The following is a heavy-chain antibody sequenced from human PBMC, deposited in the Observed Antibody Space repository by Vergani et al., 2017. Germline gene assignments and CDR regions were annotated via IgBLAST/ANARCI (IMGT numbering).Heavy chain of an antibody. CDR1: GFSIDNGYY. D-gene: IGHD6-6*01. CDR3: AREYSSSLGFLAY. Sequence: QVQLQESGPGLVKPSETLSLTCAVSGFSIDNGYYWDWIRQPAGKGLEWIGRIYPSESTNYNPSLKSRVTMSVDTSKNQFSLKLSSVTAADTAVYYCAREYSSSLGFLAYWGQGTLVTVSS. V-gene: IGHV4-4*07. CDR2: IYPSEST. J-gene: IGHJ4*02.